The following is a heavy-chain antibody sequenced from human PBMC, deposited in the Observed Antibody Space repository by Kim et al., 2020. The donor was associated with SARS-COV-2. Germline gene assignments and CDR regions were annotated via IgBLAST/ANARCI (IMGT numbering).Heavy chain of an antibody. D-gene: IGHD2-15*01. Sequence: SETLSLTCTISGGSISTTHYFWTWIRQPPGKGLEWVGYIHSTWGANYNPSLKSRVTISVDDSKNPFSLKLTPVTTADTAVYYCGGVGGGSSREYDYWGQGSLVTVSS. CDR1: GGSISTTHYF. CDR3: GGVGGGSSREYDY. J-gene: IGHJ4*02. CDR2: IHSTWGA. V-gene: IGHV4-61*05.